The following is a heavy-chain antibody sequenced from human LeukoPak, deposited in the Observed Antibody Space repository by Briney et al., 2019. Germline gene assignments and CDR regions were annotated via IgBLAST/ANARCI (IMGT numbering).Heavy chain of an antibody. D-gene: IGHD2-2*01. CDR1: GFTFNNYA. CDR3: AKDKIPTDFCSSTSCYRIYFDY. CDR2: ISGSGGST. Sequence: PGGSLRLSCAASGFTFNNYAMTWVRQAPGKGLEWVSGISGSGGSTYYADSVKGRFTISRDSSNSTLYLQMNSLRAEDTAVYYCAKDKIPTDFCSSTSCYRIYFDYWGQGTLVTVSS. J-gene: IGHJ4*02. V-gene: IGHV3-23*01.